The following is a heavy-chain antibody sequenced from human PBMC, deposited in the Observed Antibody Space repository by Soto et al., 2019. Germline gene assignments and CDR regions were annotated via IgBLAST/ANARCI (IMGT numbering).Heavy chain of an antibody. CDR1: GGSISSYY. V-gene: IGHV4-59*08. CDR2: IYYSGST. J-gene: IGHJ5*02. Sequence: SETLSLTCTVSGGSISSYYWSWVGQPPGKGLEWIGYIYYSGSTNYNPSLKSRVTISVDTSKNQFSLKLSSVTAADTAVYYCARHQYGSSWFDPWGQGTLVTVSS. D-gene: IGHD6-13*01. CDR3: ARHQYGSSWFDP.